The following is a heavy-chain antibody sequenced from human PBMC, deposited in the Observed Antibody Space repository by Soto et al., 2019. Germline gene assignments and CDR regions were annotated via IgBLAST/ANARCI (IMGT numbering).Heavy chain of an antibody. CDR2: IYDSGDT. J-gene: IGHJ4*02. V-gene: IGHV4-30-2*01. CDR1: GGSVSFGGYP. D-gene: IGHD1-26*01. Sequence: PSETLSLTCAVSGGSVSFGGYPWSWIRQPPGRGLELIGYIYDSGDTYYNPSLKSRVTISVDRSKNQFSLNLRSVTAADTAVYYCTREDVVGATGRYFDYWGQGTLVTVSS. CDR3: TREDVVGATGRYFDY.